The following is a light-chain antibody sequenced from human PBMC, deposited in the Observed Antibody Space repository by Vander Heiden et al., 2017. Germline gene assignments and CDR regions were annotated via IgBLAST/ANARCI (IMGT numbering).Light chain of an antibody. CDR2: GAS. J-gene: IGKJ1*01. CDR1: QSVSSN. CDR3: QQYNNWRRT. Sequence: EIVMTQSPATLSVSPGERATLSCRASQSVSSNLAWYQQKPGQAPRLLIYGASTRATGIPARFSGSASGTEFTLTISILQSEGFTVYYCQQYNNWRRTFGQGTKVEIK. V-gene: IGKV3-15*01.